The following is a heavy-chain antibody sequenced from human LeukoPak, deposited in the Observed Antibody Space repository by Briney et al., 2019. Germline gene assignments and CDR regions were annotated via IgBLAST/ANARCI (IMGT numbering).Heavy chain of an antibody. CDR2: ISGSATGSVTT. CDR3: AKDLYGDFDY. Sequence: GGSLRLSRAASGFTFTNYGMHWARQAPGKGLEWVSAISGSATGSVTTYYTDSVKGRFTISRDNSKNTLYLQMNSLRAEDTAVYYCAKDLYGDFDYWGQGTLVTVSS. D-gene: IGHD4-17*01. V-gene: IGHV3-23*01. CDR1: GFTFTNYG. J-gene: IGHJ4*02.